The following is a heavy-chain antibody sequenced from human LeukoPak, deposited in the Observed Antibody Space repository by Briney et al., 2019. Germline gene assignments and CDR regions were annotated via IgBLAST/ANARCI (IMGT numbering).Heavy chain of an antibody. D-gene: IGHD2-2*01. Sequence: SETLSLTCTVSGGSIGSGDYYWSWIRQPPGKGLEWIGYIYYSGSTYYNPSLKSRVTISVDTSKNQFSLKLSSVTAADTAVYYCARGRVEQYQLLSLMGAFDIWGQGTMVTVSS. J-gene: IGHJ3*02. V-gene: IGHV4-30-4*01. CDR3: ARGRVEQYQLLSLMGAFDI. CDR2: IYYSGST. CDR1: GGSIGSGDYY.